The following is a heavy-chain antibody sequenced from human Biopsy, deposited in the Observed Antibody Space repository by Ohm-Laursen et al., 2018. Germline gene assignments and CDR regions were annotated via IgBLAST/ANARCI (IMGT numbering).Heavy chain of an antibody. V-gene: IGHV3-23*01. CDR2: LAFSSGRT. CDR3: ARAESEDYGDYAPFDF. Sequence: SLRLSCTATGFDFRNYDLTWIRQAPGKGLEWVASLAFSSGRTYYADSVKGRFTISRDDSQNTLYLQMDSLRVADTALYFCARAESEDYGDYAPFDFWGQGTLVTVSS. CDR1: GFDFRNYD. D-gene: IGHD4-17*01. J-gene: IGHJ4*02.